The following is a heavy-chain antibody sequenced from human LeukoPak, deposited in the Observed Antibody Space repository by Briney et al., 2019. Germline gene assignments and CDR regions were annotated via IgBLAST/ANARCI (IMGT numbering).Heavy chain of an antibody. CDR2: IDWDDDK. V-gene: IGHV2-70*01. J-gene: IGHJ4*02. Sequence: SGPALVKPTQTLTLTCTFPGFSLSTSGMYVGWIRQSPGKALEWLALIDWDDDKYYSTSLKTRLTISKDTSKNQVVLTMTNMDPVDTATYYCARERDIYGASFDYWGQGTLVTVPS. CDR3: ARERDIYGASFDY. D-gene: IGHD4/OR15-4a*01. CDR1: GFSLSTSGMY.